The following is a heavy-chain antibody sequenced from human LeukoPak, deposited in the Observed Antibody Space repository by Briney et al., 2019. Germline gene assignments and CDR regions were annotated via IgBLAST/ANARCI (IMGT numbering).Heavy chain of an antibody. CDR1: GGSISSYY. Sequence: SETLSLTCTVSGGSISSYYWSWIRQPPGKGLEWIGYIYYSGSTNYNRSLKSRVTISVDTSKNQFSLKLSSVTAADTAVYYCAKGGLIDAFDIWGQGTMVTVSS. CDR3: AKGGLIDAFDI. V-gene: IGHV4-59*01. CDR2: IYYSGST. D-gene: IGHD3-16*01. J-gene: IGHJ3*02.